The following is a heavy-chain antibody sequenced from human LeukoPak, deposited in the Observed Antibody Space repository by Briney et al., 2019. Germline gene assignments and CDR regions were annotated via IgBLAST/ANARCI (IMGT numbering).Heavy chain of an antibody. CDR3: ARKGGYYGLGNDFRFDP. CDR1: GGSFSGYY. Sequence: PSETLSLTCAVYGGSFSGYYWSWIRQPPGKGLEWIGYIYYSGSTNYNPSLKSRVTISIDTSKNQFSLKLSSVTAADTAVCYCARKGGYYGLGNDFRFDPWGQGTLVTVSS. V-gene: IGHV4-59*01. CDR2: IYYSGST. J-gene: IGHJ5*02. D-gene: IGHD3-10*01.